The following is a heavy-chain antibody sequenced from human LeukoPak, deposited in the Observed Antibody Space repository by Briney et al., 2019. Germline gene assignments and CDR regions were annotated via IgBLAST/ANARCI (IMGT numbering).Heavy chain of an antibody. CDR2: VSGSGGST. J-gene: IGHJ4*02. CDR3: AKDVRA. V-gene: IGHV3-23*01. Sequence: GGSLRLSCAASGFIFGSYAMSWVRQAPGKGLEWVSGVSGSGGSTYYADSVKGRFTITRDNSKNTMYLQMNSLRADDTAVYYCAKDVRAGGQGTLVTVSS. CDR1: GFIFGSYA.